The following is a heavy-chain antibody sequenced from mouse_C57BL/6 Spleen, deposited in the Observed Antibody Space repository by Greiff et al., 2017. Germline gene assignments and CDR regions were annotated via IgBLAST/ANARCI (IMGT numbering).Heavy chain of an antibody. CDR1: GYTFTDYY. V-gene: IGHV1-26*01. CDR3: APDSNYVEYAMDY. J-gene: IGHJ4*01. CDR2: INPNNGGT. Sequence: EVQLQQSGPELVKPGASVKISCKASGYTFTDYYMNWVKQSHGKSLEWIGDINPNNGGTSYNQKFKGKATLTVDKSSSTAYMELRSLTSEDSAVYYCAPDSNYVEYAMDYWGQGTSVTVSS. D-gene: IGHD2-5*01.